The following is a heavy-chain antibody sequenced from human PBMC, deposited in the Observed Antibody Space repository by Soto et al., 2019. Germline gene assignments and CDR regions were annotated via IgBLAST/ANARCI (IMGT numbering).Heavy chain of an antibody. J-gene: IGHJ1*01. Sequence: PSETLSLTCTASGGSISSYYWSWILQPPGKGLEWIGYIYYSGSTNYNPSLKSRVTISVDTSKNQFSLKLNSMTAADTAVYYCARDLGSSWYPEYFQHWGQGTLVTVSS. D-gene: IGHD6-13*01. V-gene: IGHV4-59*12. CDR3: ARDLGSSWYPEYFQH. CDR2: IYYSGST. CDR1: GGSISSYY.